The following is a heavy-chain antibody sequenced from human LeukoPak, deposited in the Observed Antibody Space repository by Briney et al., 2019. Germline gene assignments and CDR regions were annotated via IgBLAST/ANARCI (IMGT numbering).Heavy chain of an antibody. J-gene: IGHJ4*02. CDR1: GYTFTSYY. CDR3: ARGGANYDSSGYYYFDY. V-gene: IGHV1-46*01. CDR2: INPSGGST. D-gene: IGHD3-22*01. Sequence: ASVKVSCKASGYTFTSYYMHWVRQAPGQGLEWMGIINPSGGSTSYAQKFQGRVTMTRDTSTSTVYMELSSLRSEDTAVYYCARGGANYDSSGYYYFDYWGQGTLVTVSS.